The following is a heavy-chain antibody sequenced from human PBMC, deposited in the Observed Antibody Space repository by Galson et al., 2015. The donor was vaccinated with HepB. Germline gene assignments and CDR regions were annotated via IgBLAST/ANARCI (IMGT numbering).Heavy chain of an antibody. CDR1: GYTFTRYY. J-gene: IGHJ1*01. V-gene: IGHV1-46*04. D-gene: IGHD3-10*01. CDR2: INPSGVST. CDR3: TREGGDSGGSKYFQH. Sequence: SVKVSCKASGYTFTRYYIHWVRQAPGQGLEWMGIINPSGVSTSYAQKLQGRVTMTRDTSTSTVYMELSSLRSEDTAVYYCTREGGDSGGSKYFQHWGQGTLVTDSS.